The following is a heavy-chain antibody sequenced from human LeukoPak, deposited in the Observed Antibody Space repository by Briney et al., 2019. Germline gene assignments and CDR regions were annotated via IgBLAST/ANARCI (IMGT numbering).Heavy chain of an antibody. Sequence: GGSLRLSCGASGFTFSNYAMSWVRQAPGKGLEWVSGISDSGSTAFYADSVKGRFTSSRDNPKSTLYLQMNSLRAEDTAVYYCAKDHVYSGSYYVVEGLEEGYLLLDYWGQGTLVTVSS. CDR2: ISDSGSTA. CDR1: GFTFSNYA. V-gene: IGHV3-23*01. CDR3: AKDHVYSGSYYVVEGLEEGYLLLDY. J-gene: IGHJ4*02. D-gene: IGHD1-26*01.